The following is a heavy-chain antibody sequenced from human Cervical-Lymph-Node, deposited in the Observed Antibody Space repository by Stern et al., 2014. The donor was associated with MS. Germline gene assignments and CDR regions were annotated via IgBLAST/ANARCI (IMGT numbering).Heavy chain of an antibody. J-gene: IGHJ5*02. CDR3: ARATDL. CDR2: IYYRGTT. V-gene: IGHV4-59*11. CDR1: GASITSHF. Sequence: VHLVESGPGLLRPSETLSLTCTVSGASITSHFWSWIRQPPGKGLEWVGYIYYRGTTNYNATLQGRAAISIDASKTQFSLRLSSVTAADTAVYYCARATDLWGQGTLVTVSS.